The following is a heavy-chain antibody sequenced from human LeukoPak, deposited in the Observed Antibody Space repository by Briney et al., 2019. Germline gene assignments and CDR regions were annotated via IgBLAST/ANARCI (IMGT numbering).Heavy chain of an antibody. V-gene: IGHV3-49*04. Sequence: GGSLRLACSPSGFIFGDYAMRWVRQAPGKGLEWVVFIRSKAYGGTTEYASSVKGRFTITRDDSKSIVYLQMNSLKTEDTAVYYCTRMWKWELPTPPDYWGQGTLVTVSS. CDR3: TRMWKWELPTPPDY. CDR1: GFIFGDYA. D-gene: IGHD1-26*01. CDR2: IRSKAYGGTT. J-gene: IGHJ4*02.